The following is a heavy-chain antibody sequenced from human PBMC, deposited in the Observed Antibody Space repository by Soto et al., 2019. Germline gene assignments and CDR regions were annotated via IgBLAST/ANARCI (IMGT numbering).Heavy chain of an antibody. J-gene: IGHJ4*02. CDR1: GYTFTSYS. CDR2: INAYNGNT. Sequence: QVQLVQSGAEVKKPGASVKVSCKASGYTFTSYSINWERQAPGQGLEWMGWINAYNGNTDYAQKFQGRVTLTTDTSTSTAYMELRSLRSDDTAVYYCARDVVGYCSSTSCPLDYWGQGTLVTVSS. CDR3: ARDVVGYCSSTSCPLDY. V-gene: IGHV1-18*01. D-gene: IGHD2-2*01.